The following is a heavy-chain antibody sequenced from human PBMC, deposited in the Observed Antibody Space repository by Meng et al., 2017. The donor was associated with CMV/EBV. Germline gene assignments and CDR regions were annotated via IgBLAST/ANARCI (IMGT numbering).Heavy chain of an antibody. CDR1: GGSISSYY. CDR3: ARDLWVPATPLSRAYYYGMDV. Sequence: GSLRPSWTVPGGSISSYYWSWIRQPPGKGLEWIGYIYYRGSTNYNPSLKSRVTISVDTSKNQFSLKLSSVTAADTAVYYCARDLWVPATPLSRAYYYGMDVWGQGTTVTVSS. J-gene: IGHJ6*02. CDR2: IYYRGST. D-gene: IGHD2-2*01. V-gene: IGHV4-59*01.